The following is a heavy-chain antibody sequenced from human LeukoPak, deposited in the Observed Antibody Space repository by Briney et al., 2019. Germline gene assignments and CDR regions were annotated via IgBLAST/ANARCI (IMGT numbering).Heavy chain of an antibody. J-gene: IGHJ3*02. V-gene: IGHV3-7*01. CDR2: IKQDGSEK. D-gene: IGHD3-16*01. CDR3: ARVQLGAAFDI. Sequence: GGSLRLSCAASGFTFSSYWMSWVCQAPGKGLEWVANIKQDGSEKYYVDSVKGRFTISRDNAKNSLYLQMNSLRAEDTAVYYCARVQLGAAFDIWGQGTMVTVSS. CDR1: GFTFSSYW.